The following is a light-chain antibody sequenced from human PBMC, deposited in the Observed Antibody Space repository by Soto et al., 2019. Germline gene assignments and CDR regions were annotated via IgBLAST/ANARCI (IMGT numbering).Light chain of an antibody. CDR1: QSVTTS. Sequence: DIQMTQSPSSLSASIGDRVTITCRASQSVTTSLHWYQQKPGKAPKLLIYAASSLQSGVPSRFSGGVSGTDFTLTISSRQPEDFATYYCQQSHGTPYTFGQGTKLEIK. J-gene: IGKJ2*01. CDR3: QQSHGTPYT. CDR2: AAS. V-gene: IGKV1-39*01.